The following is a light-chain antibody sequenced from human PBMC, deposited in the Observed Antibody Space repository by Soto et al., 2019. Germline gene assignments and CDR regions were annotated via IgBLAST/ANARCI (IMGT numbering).Light chain of an antibody. CDR2: GAS. V-gene: IGKV3-20*01. CDR1: QSISNSQ. CDR3: HHYGGSVTT. Sequence: EIVLAQSPGTLSLSPGERATLSCRASQSISNSQLAWYQQRRGQAPRLLIFGASRRANGIPDRFSGSGSGTDFILTIARLEPEDFAVYYCHHYGGSVTTFGGGTKVEIK. J-gene: IGKJ4*01.